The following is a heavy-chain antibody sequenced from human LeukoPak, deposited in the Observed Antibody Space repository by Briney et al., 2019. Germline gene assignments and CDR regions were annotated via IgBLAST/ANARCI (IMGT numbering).Heavy chain of an antibody. CDR1: GFTFSNYW. Sequence: GGPLRLSCAASGFTFSNYWMSWVRQAPGKGLEWVANINQDGSEKYYVDSVMGRFTVSRDNDKNSLYLQVNSLRAEDRAVYYCARVASYAFDIWGQGTMVTVSS. J-gene: IGHJ3*02. CDR3: ARVASYAFDI. D-gene: IGHD6-6*01. CDR2: INQDGSEK. V-gene: IGHV3-7*01.